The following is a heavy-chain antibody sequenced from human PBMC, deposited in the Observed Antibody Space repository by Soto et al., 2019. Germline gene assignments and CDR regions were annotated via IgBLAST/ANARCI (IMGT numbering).Heavy chain of an antibody. CDR3: VKDMGQAAVGIRYPYGLDV. J-gene: IGHJ6*02. V-gene: IGHV3-64D*06. Sequence: GGSLRLSCSGSGFTVTSFGMHWVRQAPGKGLEHVSTLSSNGIGTYYADSVKGRFTFSRDTSKNTLYLQMSSLRTEDTAVYYCVKDMGQAAVGIRYPYGLDVWGLGTTVTVSS. CDR1: GFTVTSFG. D-gene: IGHD6-13*01. CDR2: LSSNGIGT.